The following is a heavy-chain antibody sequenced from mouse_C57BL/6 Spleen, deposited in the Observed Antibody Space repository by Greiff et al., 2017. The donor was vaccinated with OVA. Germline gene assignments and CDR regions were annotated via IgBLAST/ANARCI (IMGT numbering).Heavy chain of an antibody. D-gene: IGHD2-3*01. CDR3: ARGGCYYNY. CDR1: GYSITSGYY. CDR2: ISYDGSN. Sequence: VQLQQSGPGLVKPSQSLSLTCSVTGYSITSGYYWNWIRQSPGNKLEWMGYISYDGSNNYNPSLKNRISITRYTSKNQFFLKLNSVATEDTATYDCARGGCYYNYRGQGTTLTVAS. J-gene: IGHJ2*01. V-gene: IGHV3-6*01.